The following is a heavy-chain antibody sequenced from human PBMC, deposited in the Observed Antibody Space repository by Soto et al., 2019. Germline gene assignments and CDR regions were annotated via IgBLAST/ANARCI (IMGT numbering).Heavy chain of an antibody. J-gene: IGHJ4*02. CDR3: ARFGPTSTRPF. CDR2: INHRGST. Sequence: PSETLSLTCAVYGGSFSGYYWSWIRQPPGKGLEWIGEINHRGSTNHNPSLKSRVTISVDTSKNQTSLKLNSVTAADTAVYYCARFGPTSTRPFWGQGTLVTVSS. D-gene: IGHD3-10*01. V-gene: IGHV4-34*01. CDR1: GGSFSGYY.